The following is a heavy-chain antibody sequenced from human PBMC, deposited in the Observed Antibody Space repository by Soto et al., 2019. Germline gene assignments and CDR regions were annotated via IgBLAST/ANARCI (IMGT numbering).Heavy chain of an antibody. CDR2: IYHSGST. D-gene: IGHD3-10*01. Sequence: SETLSLTCAVSGGSISSGGYSWSWIRQPPGKGLEWIGYIYHSGSTYYNPSLKSRVTISVDRSKNQFSLKLSSVTAADTAVYYCARASYYGSGSSSELFGTNLYYYYYGMDVWGQGTTVTVSS. CDR3: ARASYYGSGSSSELFGTNLYYYYYGMDV. CDR1: GGSISSGGYS. J-gene: IGHJ6*02. V-gene: IGHV4-30-2*01.